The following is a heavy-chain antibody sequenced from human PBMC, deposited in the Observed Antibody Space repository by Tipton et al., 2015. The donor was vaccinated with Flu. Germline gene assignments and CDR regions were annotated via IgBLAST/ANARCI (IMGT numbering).Heavy chain of an antibody. D-gene: IGHD6-13*01. CDR2: IWSDGSNK. V-gene: IGHV3-33*08. CDR1: GFIFHEHA. Sequence: SLRLSCAASGFIFHEHAMHWVRQAPGKGLEWVAVIWSDGSNKYYADSVKGRFTISRDNSKNTLYLQMNSLRAEDTALYYCARAAAGWYYFDYWGQGTLVTVSS. J-gene: IGHJ4*02. CDR3: ARAAAGWYYFDY.